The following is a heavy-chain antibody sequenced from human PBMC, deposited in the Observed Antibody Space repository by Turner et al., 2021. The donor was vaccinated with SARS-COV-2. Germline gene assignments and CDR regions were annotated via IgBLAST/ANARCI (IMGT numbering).Heavy chain of an antibody. V-gene: IGHV3-21*01. CDR3: ARDHRPVVVPAAKRAGSDYYGMDV. D-gene: IGHD2-2*01. CDR2: MSSSSSYI. Sequence: EVQLVVSGGGLVKPGGSFSLSCASSGFTFLRYILNWVRQAPGKGLEWVSSMSSSSSYIYYADSVKGRFTISRDKAKNSLYLQMNSLRAEDTAVYYCARDHRPVVVPAAKRAGSDYYGMDVWGQGTTVTVSS. J-gene: IGHJ6*02. CDR1: GFTFLRYI.